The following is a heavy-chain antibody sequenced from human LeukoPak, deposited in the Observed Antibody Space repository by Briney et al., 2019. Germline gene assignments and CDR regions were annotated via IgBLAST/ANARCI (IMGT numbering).Heavy chain of an antibody. CDR3: ARDPYCGGDCYPHAYGMDV. CDR2: INPRGGST. V-gene: IGHV1-46*01. Sequence: GASVKVSCKASGYTFTSYYMHWVRQAPGQGLEWMGIINPRGGSTSYAQKFQGRVTMTRDTSTSTVYMELSSLRSEDTAVYYCARDPYCGGDCYPHAYGMDVWGQGTTVTVSS. J-gene: IGHJ6*02. CDR1: GYTFTSYY. D-gene: IGHD2-21*02.